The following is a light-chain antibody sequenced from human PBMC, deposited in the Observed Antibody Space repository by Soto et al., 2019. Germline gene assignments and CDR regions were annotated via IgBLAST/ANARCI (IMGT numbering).Light chain of an antibody. CDR1: SSEVGGYNY. V-gene: IGLV2-14*01. Sequence: QSALTQPASLFRTPGLTNTISCTGTSSEVGGYNYVPWYQQHPGKAPKLMIYDVSNRPSGVSNRFSGSKSGNTASLTISGLQAEDAADYYCSSYPSSSTLYVFGTGPKVTVL. CDR3: SSYPSSSTLYV. CDR2: DVS. J-gene: IGLJ1*01.